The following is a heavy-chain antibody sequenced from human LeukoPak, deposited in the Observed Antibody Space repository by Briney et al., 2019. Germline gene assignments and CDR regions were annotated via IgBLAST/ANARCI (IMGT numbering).Heavy chain of an antibody. CDR2: ISYDGSNK. CDR1: GFTFSSYA. V-gene: IGHV3-30*04. Sequence: GGSQRLSCAASGFTFSSYAMHWVRQAPGKGLEWVAVISYDGSNKYYADSVKGRFTVSRDNSKNTLYLQMNSLRAEDTAVYYCTRDHSLTGYFSAYWGQGTLVTVSS. J-gene: IGHJ4*02. D-gene: IGHD3-9*01. CDR3: TRDHSLTGYFSAY.